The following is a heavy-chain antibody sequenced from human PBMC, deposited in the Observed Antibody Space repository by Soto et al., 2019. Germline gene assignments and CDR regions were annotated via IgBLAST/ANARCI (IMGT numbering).Heavy chain of an antibody. J-gene: IGHJ6*02. V-gene: IGHV1-18*01. D-gene: IGHD2-8*01. CDR1: GYSFTRYG. CDR2: ISGYNGDT. CDR3: AKNGQPPYYYYGLDV. Sequence: QGQLVQSEAEVKKSGASVKVSCKASGYSFTRYGISWERQAPGQGLEWMGWISGYNGDTNYAQKFQGRVSMTIDTSTTTAYMELRSLTSDDTAVYCCAKNGQPPYYYYGLDVWGQGTKVTVSS.